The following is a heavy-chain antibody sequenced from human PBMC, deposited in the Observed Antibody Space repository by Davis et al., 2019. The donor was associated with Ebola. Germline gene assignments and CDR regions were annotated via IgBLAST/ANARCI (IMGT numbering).Heavy chain of an antibody. CDR2: INPNSGGT. CDR1: GYTFTGYY. V-gene: IGHV1-2*02. D-gene: IGHD6-19*01. CDR3: ARAGYSSGWPRETDAFDI. J-gene: IGHJ3*02. Sequence: ASVKVSCKASGYTFTGYYMHWVRQAPGQGLEWMGWINPNSGGTNYAQKFQGRVTMTRDTSISTAYMELSRLRSDDTAVYYCARAGYSSGWPRETDAFDIWGQGTMVTVSS.